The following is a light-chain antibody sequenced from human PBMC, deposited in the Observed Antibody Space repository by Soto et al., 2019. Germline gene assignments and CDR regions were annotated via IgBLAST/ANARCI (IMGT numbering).Light chain of an antibody. CDR3: QQYNDWPRT. CDR1: QSVSSN. J-gene: IGKJ1*01. CDR2: GAS. V-gene: IGKV3-15*01. Sequence: EIVMTQSPATLSVSPGERATLSCRASQSVSSNLAWYQQKSGQAPRLLIYGASTRVTGIPARFSGSGSGTEFTLTISSLQSEDFAVYYCQQYNDWPRTFGQGTKVDSK.